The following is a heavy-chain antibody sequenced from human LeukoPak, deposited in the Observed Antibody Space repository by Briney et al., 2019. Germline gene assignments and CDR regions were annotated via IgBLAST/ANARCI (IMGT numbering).Heavy chain of an antibody. J-gene: IGHJ4*02. CDR1: GYTFTDYY. CDR2: INPNSGGT. Sequence: ASVKVSCKASGYTFTDYYIHWVRQAPGQGLEWMGWINPNSGGTVYTQKFQGRVTMTRDTSISTAYMELSRLRSDDTAVYNCARDVNGVVVVAATVDHWGQGTLVTVSS. CDR3: ARDVNGVVVVAATVDH. V-gene: IGHV1-2*02. D-gene: IGHD2-15*01.